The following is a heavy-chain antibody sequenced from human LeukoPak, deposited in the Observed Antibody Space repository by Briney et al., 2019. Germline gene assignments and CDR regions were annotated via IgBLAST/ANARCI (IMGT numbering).Heavy chain of an antibody. CDR2: IGGSGGAI. Sequence: GGSLRLSCAASGSTFSTYDMSWVRQAPGKGLQWVACIGGSGGAIYYADSVKGRFTISRDNSKSTLYLQMNSLRADDTAIYYCAKWMSRVQAFDIWGQGTMVTVS. CDR1: GSTFSTYD. J-gene: IGHJ3*02. V-gene: IGHV3-23*01. CDR3: AKWMSRVQAFDI. D-gene: IGHD2-2*03.